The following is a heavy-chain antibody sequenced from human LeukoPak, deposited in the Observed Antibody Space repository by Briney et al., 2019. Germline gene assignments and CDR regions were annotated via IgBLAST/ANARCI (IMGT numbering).Heavy chain of an antibody. CDR1: GFIVITND. J-gene: IGHJ4*02. CDR3: ARGVEPLAANTLAY. D-gene: IGHD1-14*01. CDR2: LYSDGNT. Sequence: GGSLRLSCAASGFIVITNDMTWVRQAPGKGLEWVSVLYSDGNTKYADSVQGRFTISRDNSKNPLYLEMNSLSPDDTAVYYCARGVEPLAANTLAYWGQGTLVTVSS. V-gene: IGHV3-53*01.